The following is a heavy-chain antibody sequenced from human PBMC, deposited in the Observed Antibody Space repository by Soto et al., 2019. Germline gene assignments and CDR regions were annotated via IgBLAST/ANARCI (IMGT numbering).Heavy chain of an antibody. CDR3: AKDYAFWSGYYNGGPFEY. V-gene: IGHV3-30*18. J-gene: IGHJ4*01. Sequence: PGGSLRLSCAASGFTFSSYGMHWVRQTPGKGLEWVAVISDDESIKHYADSVQGRFTISRDNSKNTVSLQMSSLRAEDTAIYYCAKDYAFWSGYYNGGPFEYWGHGTLVTVSS. CDR2: ISDDESIK. CDR1: GFTFSSYG. D-gene: IGHD3-3*01.